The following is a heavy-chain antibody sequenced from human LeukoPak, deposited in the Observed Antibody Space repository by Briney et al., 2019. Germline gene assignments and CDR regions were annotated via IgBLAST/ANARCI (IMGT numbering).Heavy chain of an antibody. CDR2: IKQDGSEK. CDR1: RITFTYW. CDR3: SSSFSDDFWSGHL. J-gene: IGHJ4*02. D-gene: IGHD3-3*01. Sequence: GGSLRLSCAASRITFTYWMSWVRQAPGKGLEWVANIKQDGSEKHYLDSVKGRFTISRDNAKKSLFPQMNSLGAQDTAVYYCSSSFSDDFWSGHLWGQGTLVTVSS. V-gene: IGHV3-7*03.